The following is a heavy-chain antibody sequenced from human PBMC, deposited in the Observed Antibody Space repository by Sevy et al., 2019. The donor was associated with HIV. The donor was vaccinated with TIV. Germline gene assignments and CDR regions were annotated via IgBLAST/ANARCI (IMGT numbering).Heavy chain of an antibody. Sequence: SGPTLVTPTQTLTLTXXFSGFSLTTSGEGVGWIRQPPGKAXEWLALIYWNNDKRYRPSLKSRLTITKDTSKNQVVLTMXXXXXXXTGTYXXXXXXXXXXXXXXXXWGXXXLVTVSX. CDR3: XXXXXXXXXXXXXX. D-gene: IGHD2-21*01. V-gene: IGHV2-5*01. CDR1: GFSLTTSGEG. J-gene: IGHJ1*01. CDR2: IYWNNDK.